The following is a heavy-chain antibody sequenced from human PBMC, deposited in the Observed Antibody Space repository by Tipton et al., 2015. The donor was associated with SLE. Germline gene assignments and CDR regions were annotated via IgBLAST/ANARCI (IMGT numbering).Heavy chain of an antibody. CDR1: GGSIRTYY. Sequence: TLSLTCSVSGGSIRTYYWSWIRQPPGKGLEWIGYMYHSGITNYNPSLYSRVTISVDTSNNQFTLKMNSVTAADTAVYYCARVQAYEGFDPWGQGTLVTVSS. J-gene: IGHJ5*02. V-gene: IGHV4-59*01. CDR3: ARVQAYEGFDP. D-gene: IGHD3-16*01. CDR2: MYHSGIT.